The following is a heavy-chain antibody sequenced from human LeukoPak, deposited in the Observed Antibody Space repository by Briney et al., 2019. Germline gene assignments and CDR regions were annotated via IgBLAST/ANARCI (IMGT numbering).Heavy chain of an antibody. CDR2: IIPIFGTA. CDR1: GGTFSSYA. V-gene: IGHV1-69*06. J-gene: IGHJ6*04. Sequence: SVKVSCKASGGTFSSYAISWVRQAPGQGLQWMGGIIPIFGTANYAQKFQGRVTITADKSTSTAYMELSSLRSEDTAVYYCARDITMAYGMDVWGKGTTVTVSS. CDR3: ARDITMAYGMDV. D-gene: IGHD3-10*01.